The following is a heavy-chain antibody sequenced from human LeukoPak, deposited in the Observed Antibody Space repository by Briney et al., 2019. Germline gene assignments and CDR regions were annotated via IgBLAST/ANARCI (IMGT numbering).Heavy chain of an antibody. D-gene: IGHD3-3*01. CDR2: LDPEHGET. CDR1: GYTLTELS. CDR3: ARGHYDFWSGITLHYYYMDV. Sequence: GASVKVSCKVSGYTLTELSMHWVRQAPGKGREWMGGLDPEHGETNYPQKFQDRVTMTEDTSTEKAYMEMSSMRSEDTSVYYCARGHYDFWSGITLHYYYMDVWGKGTTVTVSS. V-gene: IGHV1-24*01. J-gene: IGHJ6*03.